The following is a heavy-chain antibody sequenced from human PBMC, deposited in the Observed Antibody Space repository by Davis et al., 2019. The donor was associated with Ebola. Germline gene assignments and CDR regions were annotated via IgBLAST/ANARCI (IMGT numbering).Heavy chain of an antibody. Sequence: GGSLRLSCAASGLTFNVFDMHWVRQAPGKGLEWVAFINYDGSRKYYADSVRGRFTVSGDNSKNTLSLQMISLRLEDTAVYYCGKVLGDYFDYWGQGTLVTVSS. CDR2: INYDGSRK. J-gene: IGHJ4*02. V-gene: IGHV3-30*02. CDR1: GLTFNVFD. CDR3: GKVLGDYFDY.